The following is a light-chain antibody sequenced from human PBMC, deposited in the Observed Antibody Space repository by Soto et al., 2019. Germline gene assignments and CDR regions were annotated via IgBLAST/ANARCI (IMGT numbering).Light chain of an antibody. J-gene: IGLJ2*01. CDR3: TSYAGSDNVI. V-gene: IGLV2-8*01. CDR2: EVI. Sequence: QSALTQPPSASGSPGQSVTSSCTGTSSDVGGHNYVSWYQQHPGKAPKLLIYEVIQRPSGVPDRFSGSKSGNTASLTVSGLQAEDEADYYCTSYAGSDNVIFGGGTTLTVL. CDR1: SSDVGGHNY.